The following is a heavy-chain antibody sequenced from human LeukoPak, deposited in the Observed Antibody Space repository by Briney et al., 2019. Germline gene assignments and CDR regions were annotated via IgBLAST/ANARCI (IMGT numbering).Heavy chain of an antibody. CDR3: TTDLRREYGLAY. V-gene: IGHV3-15*01. Sequence: GGSLRRSCAASGFTFRNAWMSRVRQGPGKGREWVGRIKSNTEGGTANYAAPVKGRFTISRDGSKNTLYLQMNGLRAEDTGVYYCTTDLRREYGLAYRGQGTLVTVSS. J-gene: IGHJ4*02. D-gene: IGHD2/OR15-2a*01. CDR2: IKSNTEGGTA. CDR1: GFTFRNAW.